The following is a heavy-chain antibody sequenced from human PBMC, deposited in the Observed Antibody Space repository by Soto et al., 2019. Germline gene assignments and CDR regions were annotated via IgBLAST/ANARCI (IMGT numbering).Heavy chain of an antibody. CDR3: ARGIVVVYQGRYYYGMDG. CDR2: IYYSGST. J-gene: IGHJ6*02. Sequence: SETLSLTCTVSGGSVSSGSYYWSWIRQPPGKGLEWIGYIYYSGSTNYNPSLKSRVTISVDTSKNQFSLKLSSVTAADTAVYYCARGIVVVYQGRYYYGMDGWGQGTTVNVSS. D-gene: IGHD2-2*01. CDR1: GGSVSSGSYY. V-gene: IGHV4-61*01.